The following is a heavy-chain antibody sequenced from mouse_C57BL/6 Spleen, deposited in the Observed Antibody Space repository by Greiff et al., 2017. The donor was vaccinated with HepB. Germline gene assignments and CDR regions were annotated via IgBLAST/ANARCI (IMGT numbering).Heavy chain of an antibody. CDR3: ARGDLEYYFDY. CDR1: GYTFTDYY. V-gene: IGHV1-76*01. Sequence: QVQLKESGAELVRPGASVKLSCKASGYTFTDYYINWVKQRPGQGLEWIARIYPGSGNTYYNEKFKGKATLTAEKSSSTAYMQLSSLTSEDSAVYFCARGDLEYYFDYWGQGTTLTVSS. CDR2: IYPGSGNT. J-gene: IGHJ2*01.